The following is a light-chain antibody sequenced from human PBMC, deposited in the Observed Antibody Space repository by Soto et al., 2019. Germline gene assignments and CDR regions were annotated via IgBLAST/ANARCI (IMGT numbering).Light chain of an antibody. CDR3: SSYTSSTTPYV. CDR1: SSDVGGYNF. Sequence: SALTQPASMSGSSGQSITISCTGTSSDVGGYNFVSWFQHHPGKAPKLIIYDVSNRPSGVSNRFSGSRSGNTASLTISGLQAEDEADFYCSSYTSSTTPYVFGTGTKVTVL. CDR2: DVS. J-gene: IGLJ1*01. V-gene: IGLV2-14*03.